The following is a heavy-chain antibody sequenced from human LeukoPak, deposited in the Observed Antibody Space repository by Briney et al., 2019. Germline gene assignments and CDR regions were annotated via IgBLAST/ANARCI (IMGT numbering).Heavy chain of an antibody. CDR1: GFRFSSYA. J-gene: IGHJ4*02. V-gene: IGHV3-23*01. Sequence: GGSLRLSCAASGFRFSSYAMSWGRQAPGKGLEWVSAISGSGVSTYYADSVKGRFTVSRDNSKNTLYLQMNSLRAEDTAVYYCAKSSYCSSTSCYDWGQGTLVTVSS. CDR3: AKSSYCSSTSCYD. CDR2: ISGSGVST. D-gene: IGHD2-2*01.